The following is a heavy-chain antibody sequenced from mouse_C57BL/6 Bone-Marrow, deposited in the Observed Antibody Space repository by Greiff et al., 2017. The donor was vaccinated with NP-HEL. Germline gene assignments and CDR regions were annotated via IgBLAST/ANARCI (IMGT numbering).Heavy chain of an antibody. Sequence: SGSELRSPGSSVKLSCKDFDSEVFPIAYMSWVRQKPGHGFEWIGGILPSIGRTIYGEKFEDKATLDADTLSNTAYLELNSLTSEDSAIYYCARTGISRLRRGDVFHAMDYWGQGTSVTVSS. CDR2: ILPSIGRT. CDR1: DSEVFPIAY. J-gene: IGHJ4*01. D-gene: IGHD2-4*01. V-gene: IGHV15-2*01. CDR3: ARTGISRLRRGDVFHAMDY.